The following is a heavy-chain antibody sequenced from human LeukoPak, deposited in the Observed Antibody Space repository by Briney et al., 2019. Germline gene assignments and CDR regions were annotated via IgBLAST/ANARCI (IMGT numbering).Heavy chain of an antibody. Sequence: PGRSLRLSCAASGFAFSSYGMHWVRQAPGQGLEWVALISDDGSQYYIDSVKGRFTISRDNSKNTLFLQMNSLRVEDTAVYYCAGGLLGCGGSSCHPTDYWGQGTLVTVSS. V-gene: IGHV3-30*03. CDR3: AGGLLGCGGSSCHPTDY. CDR1: GFAFSSYG. J-gene: IGHJ4*02. CDR2: ISDDGSQ. D-gene: IGHD2-15*01.